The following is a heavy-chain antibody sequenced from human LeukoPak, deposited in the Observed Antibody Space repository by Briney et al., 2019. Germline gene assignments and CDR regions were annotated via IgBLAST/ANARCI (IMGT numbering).Heavy chain of an antibody. J-gene: IGHJ6*02. V-gene: IGHV4-30-2*01. CDR3: ARGDHDSSGYTGYYYGMDV. D-gene: IGHD3-22*01. CDR1: GGSISSGGYS. CDR2: IYHSGST. Sequence: PSETLSLTCAVSGGSISSGGYSWSWIRQPPGKGLEWIGYIYHSGSTYYNPSLKSRDTISVDRSKNQFSLKLSSVTAADTAVYYCARGDHDSSGYTGYYYGMDVWGQGTTVTVSS.